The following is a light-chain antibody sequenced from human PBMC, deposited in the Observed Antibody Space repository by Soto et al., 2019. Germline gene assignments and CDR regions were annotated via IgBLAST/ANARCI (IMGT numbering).Light chain of an antibody. V-gene: IGKV3-11*01. CDR1: QSVSNY. J-gene: IGKJ3*01. CDR2: GAS. Sequence: EIVLTQSPATLSLSPGERATLSCRASQSVSNYLAWYQQKPGQAPRLLISGASNRATGIPARFSGSGSGTDFTLTISSLEPEDFAVYYCQQYGSSPLFTFGPGTKVDIK. CDR3: QQYGSSPLFT.